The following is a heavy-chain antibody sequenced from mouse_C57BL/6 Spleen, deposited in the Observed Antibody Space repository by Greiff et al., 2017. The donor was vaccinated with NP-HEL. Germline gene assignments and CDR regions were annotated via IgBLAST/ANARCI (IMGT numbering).Heavy chain of an antibody. V-gene: IGHV1-75*01. CDR1: GYTFTDYY. CDR2: IFPGSGST. D-gene: IGHD1-1*01. Sequence: VQLQQSGPELVKPGASVKISCKASGYTFTDYYINWVKQRPGQGLEWIGWIFPGSGSTYYNEKFKGKATLTVDKSSSTAYMLLSSLTSEDSAVYFCASPFYYGSSGGYFDVWGTGTTVTVSS. J-gene: IGHJ1*03. CDR3: ASPFYYGSSGGYFDV.